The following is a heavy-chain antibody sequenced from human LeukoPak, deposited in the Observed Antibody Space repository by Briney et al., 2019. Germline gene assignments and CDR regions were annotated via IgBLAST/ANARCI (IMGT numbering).Heavy chain of an antibody. CDR3: AKRGVSPGGGSSGYYYDEYFQH. J-gene: IGHJ1*01. Sequence: GGSLRLSCAASGFTFSSYAMSWVRQAPGKGLEWVSAISGSGGSTYYADSVKGRFTISRDNSKNTLYLQMNSLRAEDTAVYYCAKRGVSPGGGSSGYYYDEYFQHWGQGTLVTVSS. CDR1: GFTFSSYA. V-gene: IGHV3-23*01. CDR2: ISGSGGST. D-gene: IGHD3-22*01.